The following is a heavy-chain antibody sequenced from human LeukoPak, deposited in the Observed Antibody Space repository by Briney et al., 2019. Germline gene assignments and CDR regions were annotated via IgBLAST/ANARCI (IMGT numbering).Heavy chain of an antibody. CDR1: GDSISGISYY. Sequence: PSETLSLTCSVSGDSISGISYYWGWIRQPPGKGLEWIGKIYYSGSSYNNPSLESRVVISLDTSRNQFSLKLTSVTATDTAVYYCARQGAVGATGFDFWGQGILATVSS. CDR2: IYYSGSS. V-gene: IGHV4-39*01. CDR3: ARQGAVGATGFDF. J-gene: IGHJ4*02. D-gene: IGHD1-26*01.